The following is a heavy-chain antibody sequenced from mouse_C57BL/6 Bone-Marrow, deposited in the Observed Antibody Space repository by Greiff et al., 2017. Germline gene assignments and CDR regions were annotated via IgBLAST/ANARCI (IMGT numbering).Heavy chain of an antibody. CDR3: ARADGNWDYFDY. CDR1: GYTFTSYW. Sequence: QVQLKQPGAELVKPGASVKLSCKASGYTFTSYWMQWVKQRPGQGLEWIGEIDPSDSYTNYNQKFKGKATLTVDTSSSTAYMQLSSLTSEASAVYYCARADGNWDYFDYWGQGTTLTVSS. CDR2: IDPSDSYT. J-gene: IGHJ2*01. V-gene: IGHV1-50*01. D-gene: IGHD2-1*01.